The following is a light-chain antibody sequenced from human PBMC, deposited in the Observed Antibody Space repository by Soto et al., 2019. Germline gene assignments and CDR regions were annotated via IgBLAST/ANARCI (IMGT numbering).Light chain of an antibody. CDR1: QSLLHSNGYNY. V-gene: IGKV2-28*01. J-gene: IGKJ2*01. CDR3: MQALQTPMYT. Sequence: DIVMTQSPLSLPVTPGEPASISCRSSQSLLHSNGYNYLDWYLQKPGQSPQLLIYLGSNRASGVPDRFSGSGSGTDFTLKIRRVEAEDVGAYYCMQALQTPMYTFGQGTKLQIK. CDR2: LGS.